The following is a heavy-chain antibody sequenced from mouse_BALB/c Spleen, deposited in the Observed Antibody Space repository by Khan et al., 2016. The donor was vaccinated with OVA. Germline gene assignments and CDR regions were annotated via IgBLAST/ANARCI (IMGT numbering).Heavy chain of an antibody. CDR3: ARGYDFVAS. CDR1: GYSFTLYY. D-gene: IGHD2-14*01. CDR2: VNPNTDNI. V-gene: IGHV1-26*01. J-gene: IGHJ3*01. Sequence: EVQLQESGPDLVKPGASVKISCKASGYSFTLYYMSWVKQSHGKSLEWIGRVNPNTDNINYNQEFKGKAILTVDKSSNTAYMELRSLPSEDSAVYFCARGYDFVASWGQGTLVTVSA.